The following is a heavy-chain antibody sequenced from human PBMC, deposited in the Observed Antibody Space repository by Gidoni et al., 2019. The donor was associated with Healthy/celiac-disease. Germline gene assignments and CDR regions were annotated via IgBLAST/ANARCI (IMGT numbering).Heavy chain of an antibody. V-gene: IGHV4-39*01. CDR3: ARRSIVATSYYYYYCMDV. J-gene: IGHJ6*02. D-gene: IGHD5-12*01. CDR1: GGSISSSSYY. Sequence: QLQLQESGPGLVKPSETLSLPCTVSGGSISSSSYYWGWIRQPPGKGLEWIGSIYYSGSTYYNPSLKRRVTISGDTSKNQFSLKLSSVTAADTSVYYCARRSIVATSYYYYYCMDVWGQGTTVTVSS. CDR2: IYYSGST.